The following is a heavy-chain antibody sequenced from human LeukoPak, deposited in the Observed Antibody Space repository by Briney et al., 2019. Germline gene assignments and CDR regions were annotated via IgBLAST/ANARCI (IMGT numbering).Heavy chain of an antibody. CDR3: ARVDSSGYYFDY. V-gene: IGHV4-61*01. CDR1: GGSVSSGSYY. J-gene: IGHJ4*02. Sequence: SETLSLTCTVSGGSVSSGSYYWSWIRQPPGKGLEWIGYIYYSGSAKYNPSLKSRVTISVDTSKNQFSLKLTSVTAADTAVYYCARVDSSGYYFDYWAREPWSPSPQ. D-gene: IGHD3-22*01. CDR2: IYYSGSA.